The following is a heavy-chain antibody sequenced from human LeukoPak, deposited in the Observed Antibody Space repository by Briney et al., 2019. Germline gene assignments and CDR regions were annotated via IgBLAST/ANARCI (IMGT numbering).Heavy chain of an antibody. CDR2: IWYDGSNK. CDR1: GFTFSSYG. Sequence: EPGGSLRLSCAASGFTFSSYGMHWVRQAPGKGLEWVALIWYDGSNKYYADSVKGRLTISRDNSKNTLYLQMSSLRAEDTAVYYCVKGSSGYYYYFDYWGQGTLVTVSS. J-gene: IGHJ4*02. V-gene: IGHV3-30*02. D-gene: IGHD3-22*01. CDR3: VKGSSGYYYYFDY.